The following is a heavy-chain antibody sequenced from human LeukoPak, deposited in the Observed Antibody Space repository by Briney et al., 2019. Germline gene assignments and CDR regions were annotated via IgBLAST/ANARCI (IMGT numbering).Heavy chain of an antibody. D-gene: IGHD6-19*01. CDR1: GGTFSSYA. Sequence: GSSVKVSCKASGGTFSSYAISWVRQAPGQGLEWMGRIIPILGIANYAQKFQGRVTITADKSTSTAYMELSSLRSEDTAVYYCARGAVAGGYYFDYWGQGTLVTVSS. J-gene: IGHJ4*02. CDR2: IIPILGIA. V-gene: IGHV1-69*04. CDR3: ARGAVAGGYYFDY.